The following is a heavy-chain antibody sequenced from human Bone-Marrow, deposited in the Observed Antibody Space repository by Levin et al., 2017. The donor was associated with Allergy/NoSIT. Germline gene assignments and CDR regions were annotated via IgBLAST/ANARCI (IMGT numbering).Heavy chain of an antibody. CDR3: AREIMEFCSSSSCSDAFDF. Sequence: GGSLRLSCAASGFTFKNYRMVWVRQAPGKGLEWLAHISPSASTIDYAHSVRGRFTISRDNSRKSPYMEMKSLRVEDTAVYFCAREIMEFCSSSSCSDAFDFWGQGTMVAVSS. V-gene: IGHV3-48*04. CDR2: ISPSASTI. CDR1: GFTFKNYR. D-gene: IGHD2-2*01. J-gene: IGHJ3*01.